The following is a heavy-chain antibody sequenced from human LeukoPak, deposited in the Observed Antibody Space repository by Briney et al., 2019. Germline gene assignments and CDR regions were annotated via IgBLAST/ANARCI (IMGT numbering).Heavy chain of an antibody. V-gene: IGHV3-23*01. CDR1: GFTFSRYA. CDR3: VKVKDAVAVAGTPFDS. D-gene: IGHD6-19*01. J-gene: IGHJ4*02. Sequence: GGSLRLSCAASGFTFSRYAMTWVRQARGKGLEWLSVISASGYTTYYADSVKGRFTISRDTSKNTVYLEMTTLRAEDTAVYYCVKVKDAVAVAGTPFDSWGPGTLVAVSS. CDR2: ISASGYTT.